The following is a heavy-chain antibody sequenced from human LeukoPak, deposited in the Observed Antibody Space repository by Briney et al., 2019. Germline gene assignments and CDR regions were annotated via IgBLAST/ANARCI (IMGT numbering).Heavy chain of an antibody. CDR1: GFTFSSYG. D-gene: IGHD6-13*01. Sequence: GRSLRLSCAASGFTFSSYGMHWVRQAPGKGLEWVAVISYDGSNKYYADSVKGRFTISRDNSKNTLCLQMNSLRAEDTAVYYCAKNQQGLAAACDYWGQGTLVTVSS. J-gene: IGHJ4*02. CDR2: ISYDGSNK. V-gene: IGHV3-30*18. CDR3: AKNQQGLAAACDY.